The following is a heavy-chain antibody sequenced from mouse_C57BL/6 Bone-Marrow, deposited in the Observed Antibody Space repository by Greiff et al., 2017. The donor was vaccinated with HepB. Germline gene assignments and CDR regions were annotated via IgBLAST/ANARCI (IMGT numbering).Heavy chain of an antibody. D-gene: IGHD2-3*01. CDR3: ARQDDGYPWFAY. V-gene: IGHV5-12*01. Sequence: EVHLVESGGGLVQPGGSLKLSCAASGFTFSDYYMYWVRQTPEKRLEWVAYISNGGGSTYYPDTVKGRFTISRDNAKNTLYLQMSRLKSEDTAMYYCARQDDGYPWFAYWGQGTLVTVSA. CDR1: GFTFSDYY. CDR2: ISNGGGST. J-gene: IGHJ3*01.